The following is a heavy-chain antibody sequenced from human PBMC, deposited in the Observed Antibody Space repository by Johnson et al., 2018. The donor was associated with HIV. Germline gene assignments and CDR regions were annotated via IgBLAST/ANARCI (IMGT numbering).Heavy chain of an antibody. Sequence: VQLVESGGDLVQPGGSLRLSCAASGFSVSTNYMYWVRQAPGKGLEWVSVLYTGGSTFYADSVKGRFTISKDNSKNTLYLQMTSLRAEDTAVYYCARGAWAGAFDIWGQGTMVTVSS. D-gene: IGHD1-26*01. CDR2: LYTGGST. V-gene: IGHV3-66*01. J-gene: IGHJ3*02. CDR1: GFSVSTNY. CDR3: ARGAWAGAFDI.